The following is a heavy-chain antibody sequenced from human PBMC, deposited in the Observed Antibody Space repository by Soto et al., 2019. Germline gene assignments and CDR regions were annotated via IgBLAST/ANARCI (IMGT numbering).Heavy chain of an antibody. CDR3: ARSLAGSYYYYGMEV. Sequence: GESLKISCKGSGYSFTSYWIGWVRQMPGKGLEWMGIIYPGDSDTRYSPSFQGQVTISADKSISTAYLQWSSLKASDTAMYYCARSLAGSYYYYGMEVWGQGTKVTVS. V-gene: IGHV5-51*01. CDR1: GYSFTSYW. D-gene: IGHD6-19*01. CDR2: IYPGDSDT. J-gene: IGHJ6*02.